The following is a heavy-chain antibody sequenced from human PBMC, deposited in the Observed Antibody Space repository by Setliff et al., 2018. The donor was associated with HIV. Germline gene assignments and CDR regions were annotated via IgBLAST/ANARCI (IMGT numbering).Heavy chain of an antibody. V-gene: IGHV4-30-4*08. Sequence: SETLSLTCTVFGGSVRSDDYYWSWIRQPPGKGLEWIGYIYYTGSTHYNPSLKGRLSMSTSENQFSLKLTSVTAADTAVYYRASTRIRLIRGAVISNLRTPYFDYWGPGSLVTSPQ. CDR2: IYYTGST. D-gene: IGHD3-10*01. CDR3: ASTRIRLIRGAVISNLRTPYFDY. J-gene: IGHJ4*02. CDR1: GGSVRSDDYY.